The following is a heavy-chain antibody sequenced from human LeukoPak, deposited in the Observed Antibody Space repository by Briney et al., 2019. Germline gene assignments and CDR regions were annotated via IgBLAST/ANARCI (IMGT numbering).Heavy chain of an antibody. CDR3: AKGLLDYYDSSGYFDY. Sequence: GGSLRLSCAASGFTFSSYAMSWVRQAPGKGLEWVSAISGSGGSTYYADSVKGRFTISRDNSKNTLYLQMNSLRAEDTAVYYCAKGLLDYYDSSGYFDYWDQGTLVTVSS. CDR2: ISGSGGST. V-gene: IGHV3-23*01. J-gene: IGHJ4*02. CDR1: GFTFSSYA. D-gene: IGHD3-22*01.